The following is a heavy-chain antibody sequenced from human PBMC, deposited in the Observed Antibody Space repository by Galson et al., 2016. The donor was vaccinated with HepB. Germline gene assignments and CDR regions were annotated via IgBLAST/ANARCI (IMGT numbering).Heavy chain of an antibody. Sequence: QSGAEVKKPGESLKISCQVSGYSFTTYWIGWVRQMPGKGLEWMGIIHPSDSDTRYSPSFEGQVSISVDKSISTAYLQWSSLKASDTAGYYCGRHLVNLEVKHPYYFGLDVWGQGTTVTVSS. J-gene: IGHJ6*02. D-gene: IGHD4-23*01. V-gene: IGHV5-51*01. CDR1: GYSFTTYW. CDR2: IHPSDSDT. CDR3: GRHLVNLEVKHPYYFGLDV.